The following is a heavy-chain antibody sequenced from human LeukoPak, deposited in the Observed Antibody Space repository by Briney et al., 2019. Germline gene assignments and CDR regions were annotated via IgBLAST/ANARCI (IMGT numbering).Heavy chain of an antibody. J-gene: IGHJ3*02. CDR1: GFTFSSYG. Sequence: GGSLRLSCAASGFTFSSYGMRWVRQAPGKGLEWVAVISYDGSNKHYADSVKGRFTISRDNSKNTLYLQMNSLRAEDTAVYYCARGYYDILTGYYGGGAFDIWGQGTMVTVSS. V-gene: IGHV3-30*03. D-gene: IGHD3-9*01. CDR3: ARGYYDILTGYYGGGAFDI. CDR2: ISYDGSNK.